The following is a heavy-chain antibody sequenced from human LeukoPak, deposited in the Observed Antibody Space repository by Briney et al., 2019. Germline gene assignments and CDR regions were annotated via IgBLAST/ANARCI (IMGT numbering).Heavy chain of an antibody. D-gene: IGHD6-19*01. CDR2: ISYDGSNK. J-gene: IGHJ6*04. Sequence: PGRSLRLSCAASGFTFSSYGMHWVRQAPGKGLEWVAVISYDGSNKYYADSVKGRFTIPRDNSKNTLYLQMNSLRAEDTAVYYCAKATGIAVNFYYGMDVWGKGTTVTVSS. V-gene: IGHV3-30*18. CDR1: GFTFSSYG. CDR3: AKATGIAVNFYYGMDV.